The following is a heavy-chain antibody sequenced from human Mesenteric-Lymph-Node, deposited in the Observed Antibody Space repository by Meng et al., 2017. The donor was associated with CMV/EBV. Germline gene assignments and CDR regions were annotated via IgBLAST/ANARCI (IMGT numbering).Heavy chain of an antibody. J-gene: IGHJ6*02. D-gene: IGHD5-18*01. CDR1: GYTFTGYY. V-gene: IGHV1-2*02. Sequence: ASVKVSCKASGYTFTGYYMPWVRQAPGQGLEWMGWINPNSGGTNYAQKLQGRVTMTTDTSTSTAYMELRSLRSDDTAVYYCARDVNRGYSYGYAAYYYYGMDVWGQGTTVTV. CDR3: ARDVNRGYSYGYAAYYYYGMDV. CDR2: INPNSGGT.